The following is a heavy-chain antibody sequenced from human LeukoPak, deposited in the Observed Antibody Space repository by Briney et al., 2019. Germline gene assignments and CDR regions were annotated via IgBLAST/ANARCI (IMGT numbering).Heavy chain of an antibody. CDR1: GFTFSSYA. CDR2: ISYDGSNK. V-gene: IGHV3-30*04. D-gene: IGHD6-19*01. J-gene: IGHJ4*02. CDR3: ARVSSGWYVLIDY. Sequence: GGSLRLSCAASGFTFSSYAMHWVRQAPGKELEWVAVISYDGSNKYYADSVKGRFTISRDNSKNTLYLQMNSLRAEDTAVYYYARVSSGWYVLIDYWGQGTLVTVSS.